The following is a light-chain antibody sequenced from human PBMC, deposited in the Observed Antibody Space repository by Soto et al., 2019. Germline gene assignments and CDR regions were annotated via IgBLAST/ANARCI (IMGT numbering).Light chain of an antibody. CDR2: DAS. CDR1: QSINNW. Sequence: DTQMTQSPSTLSASIGDRVTITCRASQSINNWLAWYQQKPGKAPKVLIYDASSLESGVPSRFSGSGSGTEFTLTISSLQPDDFATYYCQDHDRSWTFGQGTKLEMK. CDR3: QDHDRSWT. J-gene: IGKJ2*01. V-gene: IGKV1-5*01.